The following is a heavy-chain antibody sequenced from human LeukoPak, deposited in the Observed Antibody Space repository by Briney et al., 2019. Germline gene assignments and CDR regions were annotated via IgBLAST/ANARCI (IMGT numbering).Heavy chain of an antibody. Sequence: PSETLSLTCTVSGGSISSYYWSWIRQPPGEGLEWIGYISSSGSTNYNPSLKSRVTISVDTSKNQLSLRLSSVTAADTAVYHCVRLQPNTGEWAFDIWGQGTMVSVSS. V-gene: IGHV4-59*01. CDR3: VRLQPNTGEWAFDI. D-gene: IGHD1-1*01. J-gene: IGHJ3*02. CDR2: ISSSGST. CDR1: GGSISSYY.